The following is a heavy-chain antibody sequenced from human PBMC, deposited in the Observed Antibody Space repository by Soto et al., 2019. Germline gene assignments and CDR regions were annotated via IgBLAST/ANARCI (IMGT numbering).Heavy chain of an antibody. Sequence: QVQLVQSGAEVKKPGASVKVSCKASGYTFTSYGISWVRQAPGQGLEWMGWISAYNGNTNYAQKLQGRVTMTTDTSTSTAYMELRSLRSDDTAVYYCARGCSSTSCYYGYYYYYMDVWGKGTTVTVSS. CDR1: GYTFTSYG. V-gene: IGHV1-18*01. D-gene: IGHD2-2*01. CDR3: ARGCSSTSCYYGYYYYYMDV. J-gene: IGHJ6*03. CDR2: ISAYNGNT.